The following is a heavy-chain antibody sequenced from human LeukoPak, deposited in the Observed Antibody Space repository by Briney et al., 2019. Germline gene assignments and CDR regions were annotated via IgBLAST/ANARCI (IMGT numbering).Heavy chain of an antibody. CDR2: ISGSGGST. V-gene: IGHV3-23*01. Sequence: GGSLRLSCAASGFNLRNYAMSWVRQAPGKGLEWVSAISGSGGSTYYADSVKGRFTISRDNSKNTLYLQMNSLRAEDTAVYYCANSPDYDSSAWGQGTLVTVSS. J-gene: IGHJ5*02. D-gene: IGHD3-22*01. CDR1: GFNLRNYA. CDR3: ANSPDYDSSA.